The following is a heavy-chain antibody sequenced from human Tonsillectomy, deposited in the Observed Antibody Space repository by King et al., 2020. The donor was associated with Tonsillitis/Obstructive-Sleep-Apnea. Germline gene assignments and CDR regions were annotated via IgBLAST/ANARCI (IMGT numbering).Heavy chain of an antibody. CDR1: GGSFSDYY. CDR3: AREGKEGYYDFWSAYFDY. CDR2: INHSGST. D-gene: IGHD3-3*01. J-gene: IGHJ4*02. V-gene: IGHV4-34*01. Sequence: VQLQQWGAGLLKPSETLSLTCAVYGGSFSDYYWRWIRQPPGKGLEWIGEINHSGSTNYNPSLKSRVTISVDTSKNQFSLKLSSVTAADTAVYYCAREGKEGYYDFWSAYFDYWGQGTLVTVSS.